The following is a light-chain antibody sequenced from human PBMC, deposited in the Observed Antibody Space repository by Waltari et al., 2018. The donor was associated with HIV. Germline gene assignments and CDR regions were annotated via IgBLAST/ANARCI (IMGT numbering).Light chain of an antibody. CDR2: GAS. V-gene: IGKV3-20*01. CDR1: QSVTSNS. J-gene: IGKJ1*01. CDR3: HQYGSSPWT. Sequence: EIVLTQSPGTLSLSPGERATLSCRASQSVTSNSLAWFQQTPGQAPSLLIDGASSRATGTPDRLTAGGSGTDFALTISGLEPEDFAVYFCHQYGSSPWTFGQGAKVELK.